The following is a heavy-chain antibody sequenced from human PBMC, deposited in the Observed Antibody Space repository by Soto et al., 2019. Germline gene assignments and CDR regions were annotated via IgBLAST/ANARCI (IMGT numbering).Heavy chain of an antibody. CDR1: GFTVSSSD. J-gene: IGHJ4*02. D-gene: IGHD2-15*01. CDR3: VRAFFCSGGICYSISSH. V-gene: IGHV3-66*01. CDR2: IYSGGGT. Sequence: EVQLVESGGGLVQPGGSLRLSCAASGFTVSSSDMSWVRQAPGKGLEWVSVIYSGGGTYYADSVKGRFTISRDKSKNTLYLQMNSLRDEDTAVYYCVRAFFCSGGICYSISSHWGQGTLVTVSS.